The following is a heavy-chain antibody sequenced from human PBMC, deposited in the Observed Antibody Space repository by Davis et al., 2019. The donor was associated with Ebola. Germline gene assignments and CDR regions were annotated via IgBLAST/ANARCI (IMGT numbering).Heavy chain of an antibody. CDR1: GGSISSYY. D-gene: IGHD4-17*01. J-gene: IGHJ6*02. Sequence: MPSETLSLTCTVSGGSISSYYWSWIRQPPGKGLEWIGYIYYSGSTNYNPSLKSRVTISVDTSKNQFSLKLSSVTAADTAVYYCARDLRYYYYGMDVWGQGTTVTVSS. CDR2: IYYSGST. V-gene: IGHV4-59*12. CDR3: ARDLRYYYYGMDV.